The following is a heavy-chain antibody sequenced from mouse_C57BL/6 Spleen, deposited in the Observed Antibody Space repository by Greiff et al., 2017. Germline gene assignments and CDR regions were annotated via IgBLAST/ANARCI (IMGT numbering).Heavy chain of an antibody. D-gene: IGHD2-10*02. CDR3: AREGYDYDAMDY. CDR2: IYPGSGNT. V-gene: IGHV1-76*01. Sequence: QVHVKQSGAELVRPGASVKLSCKASGYTFTDYYINWVKQRPGQGLEWIARIYPGSGNTYYNEKFKGKATLTAEKSSSTAYMQLSSLTSEDSAVYFCAREGYDYDAMDYWGQGTSVTVSS. CDR1: GYTFTDYY. J-gene: IGHJ4*01.